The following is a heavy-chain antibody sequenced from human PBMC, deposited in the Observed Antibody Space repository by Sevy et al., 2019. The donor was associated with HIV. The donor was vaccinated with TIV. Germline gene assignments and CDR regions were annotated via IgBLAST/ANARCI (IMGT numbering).Heavy chain of an antibody. Sequence: GESLKISCKGSGYSFTSYWIGWVRQMPGKGLEWMGIIYPGDSDTRYSPSFQGQVTISADKSISTAYLQWSSLKASDTAMYYCARHGFIEVSSSAYYYYMDVGGKGTTVTVSS. D-gene: IGHD6-6*01. V-gene: IGHV5-51*01. CDR2: IYPGDSDT. CDR3: ARHGFIEVSSSAYYYYMDV. J-gene: IGHJ6*03. CDR1: GYSFTSYW.